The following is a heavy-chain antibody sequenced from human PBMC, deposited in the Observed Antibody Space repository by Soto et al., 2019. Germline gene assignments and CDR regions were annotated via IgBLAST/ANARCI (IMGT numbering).Heavy chain of an antibody. CDR2: IIPIFSKT. J-gene: IGHJ4*02. CDR3: ARARYYDSSGSSVRYYFDY. CDR1: GGTFSSYA. V-gene: IGHV1-69*01. D-gene: IGHD3-22*01. Sequence: QVQLAQSGAEVKEPGSSVKVSCKASGGTFSSYAISWVRQAPGQGLEWMGGIIPIFSKTNYAQKFQGRITITADESTSTAYMELSSLRSEDTAVYYCARARYYDSSGSSVRYYFDYWGQGSLVTVSS.